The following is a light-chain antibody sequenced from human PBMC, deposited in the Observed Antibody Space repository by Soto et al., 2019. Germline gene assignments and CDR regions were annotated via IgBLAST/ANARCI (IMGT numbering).Light chain of an antibody. CDR3: QQHNSFSIT. CDR1: QTISSW. CDR2: KAS. Sequence: DIQMNQSPSTVSATVGDRVTITCRASQTISSWLAWYQQKPGKAPKLLIYKASSLESGVPSRFSGSGSGTEFTLTINSLQADDFATYYCQQHNSFSITFGQGTRLEIK. J-gene: IGKJ5*01. V-gene: IGKV1-5*03.